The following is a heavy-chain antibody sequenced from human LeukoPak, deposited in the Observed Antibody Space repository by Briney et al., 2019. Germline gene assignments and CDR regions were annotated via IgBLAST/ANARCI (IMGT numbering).Heavy chain of an antibody. J-gene: IGHJ4*02. D-gene: IGHD3-10*01. CDR2: INPKNGGT. V-gene: IGHV1-2*02. Sequence: GASVKVSCKASGYTFTGNYIHWVRQAPGQGLEWMGWINPKNGGTIYAPKFQGRVTMTRDTSISTAYMDVSGLRSEDTAVYFCARERFYASGSVYNLIDYWGQRTLVTVPP. CDR1: GYTFTGNY. CDR3: ARERFYASGSVYNLIDY.